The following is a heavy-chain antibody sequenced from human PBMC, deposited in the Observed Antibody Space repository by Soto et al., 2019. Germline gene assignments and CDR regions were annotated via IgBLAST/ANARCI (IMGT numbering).Heavy chain of an antibody. J-gene: IGHJ6*02. CDR1: GFTFSSYG. CDR3: AKDSSSWYGLNYYYYGMDV. V-gene: IGHV3-30*18. D-gene: IGHD6-13*01. CDR2: ISYDGSNK. Sequence: GGSLRLSCAASGFTFSSYGMHWVRQAPGKGLEWVAVISYDGSNKYYADSVKGRFTISRDNSKNTLYLQMNSLRAEDTAVHYCAKDSSSWYGLNYYYYGMDVWGQGTTVTVSS.